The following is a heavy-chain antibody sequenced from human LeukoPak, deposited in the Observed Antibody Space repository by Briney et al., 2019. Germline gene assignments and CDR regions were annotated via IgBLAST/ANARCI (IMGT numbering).Heavy chain of an antibody. Sequence: PGGSLRLSCAASGFTVSSNYMSWVRQAPGKGLEWVSVIYSGGSTYYADSVKGRFTISRDNSKNTLYLQMNSLRAEDTAVYYCATQPYSSGWYYSDYWGQGTLVTVSS. CDR2: IYSGGST. V-gene: IGHV3-53*01. D-gene: IGHD6-19*01. CDR3: ATQPYSSGWYYSDY. J-gene: IGHJ4*02. CDR1: GFTVSSNY.